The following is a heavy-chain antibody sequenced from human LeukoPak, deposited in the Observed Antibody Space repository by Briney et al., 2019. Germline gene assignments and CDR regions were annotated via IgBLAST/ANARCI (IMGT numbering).Heavy chain of an antibody. CDR1: GYTFTGYY. CDR3: AHVIAVAGTTTDAFDI. D-gene: IGHD6-19*01. Sequence: ASVKVSCKASGYTFTGYYMHWVRQAPGQGLEWMGWINPNSGGTNYAQKFQGRVTMTRDTSISTAHMELSRLRSDDTAVYYCAHVIAVAGTTTDAFDIWGQGTMVTVSS. V-gene: IGHV1-2*02. J-gene: IGHJ3*02. CDR2: INPNSGGT.